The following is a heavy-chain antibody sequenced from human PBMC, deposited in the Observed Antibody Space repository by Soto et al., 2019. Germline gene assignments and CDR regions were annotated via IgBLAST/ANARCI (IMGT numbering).Heavy chain of an antibody. D-gene: IGHD6-13*01. J-gene: IGHJ6*02. V-gene: IGHV6-1*01. CDR1: GDSVSSNSAA. CDR2: TYYRSKWYN. Sequence: SPTLSLTCAISGDSVSSNSAAWNWIRQSPSRGLEWLGRTYYRSKWYNDYAVSVKSRITINPDTSKNQFSLQLNSVTPEDTAVYYCARGAYSSSWYETYPPYYYYYGMDVWGQGTTVTVSS. CDR3: ARGAYSSSWYETYPPYYYYYGMDV.